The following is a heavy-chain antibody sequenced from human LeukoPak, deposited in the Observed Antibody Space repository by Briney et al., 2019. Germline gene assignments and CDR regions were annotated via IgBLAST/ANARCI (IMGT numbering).Heavy chain of an antibody. V-gene: IGHV1-24*01. CDR1: GYTITELS. Sequence: ASVKVSCKVSGYTITELSMHWVRQAPGKGLEWMGGFDPEDGETIYAQKFQGRVTMTEDTSTDTAYMELSSLRSEDTAVYYCARGNPDIVVVPAAIGGMDVWGKETTVTVSS. CDR3: ARGNPDIVVVPAAIGGMDV. J-gene: IGHJ6*04. D-gene: IGHD2-2*01. CDR2: FDPEDGET.